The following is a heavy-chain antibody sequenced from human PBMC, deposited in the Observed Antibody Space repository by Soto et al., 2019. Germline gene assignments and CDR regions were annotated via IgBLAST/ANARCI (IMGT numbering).Heavy chain of an antibody. D-gene: IGHD6-19*01. CDR1: GGSFSGYY. CDR2: IKHSGST. J-gene: IGHJ6*02. CDR3: ARGRSSGRSVRHYYYYGMDV. Sequence: SETLSLTCAVYGGSFSGYYWSWIRQPPGKGLEWIGEIKHSGSTNYNPSLKSRVTISVDTSKNQFSLKLSSVTAADTAVYYCARGRSSGRSVRHYYYYGMDVWGQGTTVTVSS. V-gene: IGHV4-34*01.